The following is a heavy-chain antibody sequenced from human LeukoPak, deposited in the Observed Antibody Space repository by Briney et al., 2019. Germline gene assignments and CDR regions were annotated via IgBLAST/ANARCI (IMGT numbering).Heavy chain of an antibody. Sequence: ASVKVSCKASGYTFTDYYMHWVRQAPGQGLEWMGWINPNSGGTNYAQNFQGRVTMTWDTSISTAYMELNRLRSDDTAVYYCARDLIGGSYYMDYWGQGTLVTVSP. CDR1: GYTFTDYY. CDR3: ARDLIGGSYYMDY. V-gene: IGHV1-2*02. D-gene: IGHD1-26*01. CDR2: INPNSGGT. J-gene: IGHJ4*02.